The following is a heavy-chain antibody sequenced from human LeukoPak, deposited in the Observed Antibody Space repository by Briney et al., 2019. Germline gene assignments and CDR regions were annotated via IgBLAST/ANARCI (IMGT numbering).Heavy chain of an antibody. J-gene: IGHJ4*02. CDR2: IYYSGST. V-gene: IGHV4-59*01. CDR3: ARGSGWYYY. CDR1: GGSISSYY. D-gene: IGHD6-19*01. Sequence: SETLSLTCTVSGGSISSYYWSWIRQPPGKGLEWVGYIYYSGSTNYNPSLKSRVTISVDTSKNQFSLKLSSVTAADTAVYYCARGSGWYYYWGQGTLVTVSS.